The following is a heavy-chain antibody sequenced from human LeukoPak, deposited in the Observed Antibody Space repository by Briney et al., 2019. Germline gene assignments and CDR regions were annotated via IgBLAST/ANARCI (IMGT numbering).Heavy chain of an antibody. CDR2: ISWDDDK. Sequence: SGPTMVNPTQTLTLTCTFSGFTLSTSGAGVGWIRQPPGKTLEWPAPISWDDDKRYSPSMKTRLTITKDTSKNQVVLTMTNMDPADTASYYCAHRRRGGLYFAYCGQGTRVTVSS. V-gene: IGHV2-5*02. CDR1: GFTLSTSGAG. D-gene: IGHD2-8*02. CDR3: AHRRRGGLYFAY. J-gene: IGHJ4*02.